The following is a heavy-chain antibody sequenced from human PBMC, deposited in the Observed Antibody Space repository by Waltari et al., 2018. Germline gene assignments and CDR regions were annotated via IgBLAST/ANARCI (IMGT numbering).Heavy chain of an antibody. J-gene: IGHJ1*01. V-gene: IGHV3-33*06. CDR2: IWYDGSNK. CDR3: AKEGLHSSGLFQH. D-gene: IGHD6-19*01. CDR1: GFTFSSHG. Sequence: QVQLVESGGGVVQPGRSLRLSCAASGFTFSSHGLHGVRQAPGKGLEWVAVIWYDGSNKYYADSVKGRFTISRDNSKNTLYLQMNSLRAEDTAVYYCAKEGLHSSGLFQHWGQGTLVTVSS.